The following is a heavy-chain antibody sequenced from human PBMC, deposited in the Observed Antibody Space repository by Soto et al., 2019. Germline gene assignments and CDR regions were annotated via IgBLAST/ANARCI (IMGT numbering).Heavy chain of an antibody. CDR1: GFTFSSFA. J-gene: IGHJ4*02. Sequence: EVQLLESGGGLVQPGGSLRLSCAASGFTFSSFAMTWVRQAPGKGLEWVSSLTGSGDSTYYADSVKGRFTISRDNSKNTLYLQMNSLRADDTALYYCAKGTAVTTGDMAYWGQXXLXXXSX. V-gene: IGHV3-23*01. CDR3: AKGTAVTTGDMAY. D-gene: IGHD4-17*01. CDR2: LTGSGDST.